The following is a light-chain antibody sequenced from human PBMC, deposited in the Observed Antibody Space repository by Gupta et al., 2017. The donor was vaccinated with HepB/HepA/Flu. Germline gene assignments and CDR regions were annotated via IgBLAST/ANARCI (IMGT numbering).Light chain of an antibody. CDR2: KNN. CDR3: ATWDDTRSVPV. CDR1: RSNIGYNY. Sequence: QSLLTQSPSASGTPGPGVTTTCSGSRSNIGYNYVHWYRQHPGTAPTLLIYKNNQRPSGVPDRFSGSKSGSPASLAISGLRAEDEADYYCATWDDTRSVPVLGGGTKLTV. V-gene: IGLV1-47*01. J-gene: IGLJ3*02.